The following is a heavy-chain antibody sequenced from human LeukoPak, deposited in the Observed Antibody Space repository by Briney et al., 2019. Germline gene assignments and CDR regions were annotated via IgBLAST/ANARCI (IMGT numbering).Heavy chain of an antibody. J-gene: IGHJ4*02. Sequence: ASVKVSCKASGYTFTGYYMHWVRQAPGQGLEWMGWINPNSGGTNYAQKFQGRVTMTRDTSISTAYMELSRLRSDDTAVYYCARGFYGIVGATFSFDYWGQGTLVTVSS. D-gene: IGHD1-26*01. CDR1: GYTFTGYY. CDR3: ARGFYGIVGATFSFDY. V-gene: IGHV1-2*02. CDR2: INPNSGGT.